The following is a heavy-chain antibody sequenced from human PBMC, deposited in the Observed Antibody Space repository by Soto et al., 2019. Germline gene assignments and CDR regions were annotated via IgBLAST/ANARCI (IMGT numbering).Heavy chain of an antibody. CDR1: GGTFSSYA. D-gene: IGHD3-22*01. Sequence: QVQLVQSGAEVKKPGSSVKVSCKASGGTFSSYAISWVRQAPGQGLEWMGGIIPIFGTANYAQKFQGRVTITADESTSTAYMELSSLRSEDTAVYDWAVKYYYDRSGYYLFAYWGQGTLVTVSS. CDR3: AVKYYYDRSGYYLFAY. V-gene: IGHV1-69*01. CDR2: IIPIFGTA. J-gene: IGHJ4*02.